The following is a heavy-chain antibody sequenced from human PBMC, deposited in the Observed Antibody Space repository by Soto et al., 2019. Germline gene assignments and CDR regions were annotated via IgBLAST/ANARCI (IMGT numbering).Heavy chain of an antibody. CDR3: TTGGDSSSWTYYYYYYGMDV. Sequence: GGSLRLSCAASGFTFSNAWMNWVRQAPGKGLEWVGRIKSKTDGGTTDYAAPVKGRFTISIDDSKNRLYLQMNSLKTEDTAVYYCTTGGDSSSWTYYYYYYGMDVWGQGTTVTVSS. CDR2: IKSKTDGGTT. CDR1: GFTFSNAW. D-gene: IGHD6-13*01. V-gene: IGHV3-15*07. J-gene: IGHJ6*02.